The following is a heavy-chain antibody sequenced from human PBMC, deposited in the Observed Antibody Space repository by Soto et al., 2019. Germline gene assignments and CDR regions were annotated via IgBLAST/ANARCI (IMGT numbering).Heavy chain of an antibody. J-gene: IGHJ5*02. CDR1: CGYISNVGSY. CDR2: IYYSGLT. V-gene: IGHV4-31*03. CDR3: ARYFDSSGYYTGGWFDP. Sequence: PQCHTYTVSCGYISNVGSYWSWIHQHPGKGLEWIGYIYYSGLTHYNPSHKCRGTISVDTSKNQFSMKLSSVTAADTAVYYCARYFDSSGYYTGGWFDPGGQGTLVTVFS. D-gene: IGHD3-22*01.